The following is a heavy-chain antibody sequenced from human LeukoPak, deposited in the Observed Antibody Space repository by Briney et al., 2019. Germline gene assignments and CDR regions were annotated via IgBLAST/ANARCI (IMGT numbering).Heavy chain of an antibody. J-gene: IGHJ4*02. CDR2: INHSGST. D-gene: IGHD5-24*01. CDR1: GGSFSGYY. Sequence: SETLSLTCAVYGGSFSGYYWSWIRQPPGKGLEWIGEINHSGSTNYNPSLKSRVTISVDTSKNQFSLKLSSVTAADTAVYYCARGGSGWLQFYPMYYFDYWGQGTLVTVSS. CDR3: ARGGSGWLQFYPMYYFDY. V-gene: IGHV4-34*01.